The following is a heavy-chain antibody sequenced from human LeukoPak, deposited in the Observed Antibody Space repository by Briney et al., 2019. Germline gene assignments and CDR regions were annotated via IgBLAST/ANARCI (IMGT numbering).Heavy chain of an antibody. J-gene: IGHJ4*02. V-gene: IGHV3-48*01. CDR3: ARDPDYYDSSGYYTRLSLDY. CDR2: ISSSSTTI. Sequence: GGSLRLSCAASGFTLSSYSMNWVRQAPGKGLEWVSYISSSSTTIYYADSVKGRFTISRDNAKNSLYLQMNSLRSDDTAVYYCARDPDYYDSSGYYTRLSLDYWGQGTLVTVSS. CDR1: GFTLSSYS. D-gene: IGHD3-22*01.